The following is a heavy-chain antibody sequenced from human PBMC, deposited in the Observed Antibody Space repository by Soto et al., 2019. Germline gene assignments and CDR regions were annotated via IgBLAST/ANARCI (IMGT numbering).Heavy chain of an antibody. CDR2: ISYDGSNK. D-gene: IGHD3-3*01. CDR1: GFTFSSYG. CDR3: ARDQRGYDFWSGPTDY. Sequence: GGSLRLSCAASGFTFSSYGMHWVRQAPGKGLEWVAVISYDGSNKYYADSVKGRFTISRDNSKNTLYLQMNSLRAEDTAVYYCARDQRGYDFWSGPTDYWGQGTLVTVSS. J-gene: IGHJ4*02. V-gene: IGHV3-30*03.